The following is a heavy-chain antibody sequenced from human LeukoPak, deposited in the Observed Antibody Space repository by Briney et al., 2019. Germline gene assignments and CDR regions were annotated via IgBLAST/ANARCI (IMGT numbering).Heavy chain of an antibody. J-gene: IGHJ4*02. CDR3: AIHDSSGWYFF. Sequence: GGSLRLSCAASGFTFSTYWMHWVRQVPGKGLVWVSRIYSAGTSTSYADSVKGRFTISRDNSKSALYLQMNSLRAEDTAVYHCAIHDSSGWYFFWGQGTLATVSS. CDR1: GFTFSTYW. CDR2: IYSAGTST. D-gene: IGHD6-19*01. V-gene: IGHV3-74*01.